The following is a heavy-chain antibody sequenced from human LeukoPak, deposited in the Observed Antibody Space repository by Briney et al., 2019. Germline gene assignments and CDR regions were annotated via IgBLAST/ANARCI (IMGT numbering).Heavy chain of an antibody. V-gene: IGHV3-23*01. J-gene: IGHJ5*02. D-gene: IGHD2-2*01. CDR1: GFTFSSYA. Sequence: PGGSLRLSCAASGFTFSSYAMSWVRQAPGKGLEWVSAISGSGGSTYYADSVRGRFTISRDNSKNTLYLQMNSLRAEDTAVYYCAKGYIVVVPAASLTYNWFDPWGQGTLVNVSS. CDR3: AKGYIVVVPAASLTYNWFDP. CDR2: ISGSGGST.